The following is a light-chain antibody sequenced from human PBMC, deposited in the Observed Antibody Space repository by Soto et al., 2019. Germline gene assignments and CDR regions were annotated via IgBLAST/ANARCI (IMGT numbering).Light chain of an antibody. J-gene: IGLJ1*01. Sequence: QSVLTQPASVSGSPGQSITISCTGTSSDVGGYNYVSWYQQHPGKAPKLMIYEVSHRPSGVSNRFSGSKSGNTASLTISGPQAEDEADYYCSSYTSSSTLVFGTGTKVTVL. V-gene: IGLV2-14*01. CDR1: SSDVGGYNY. CDR2: EVS. CDR3: SSYTSSSTLV.